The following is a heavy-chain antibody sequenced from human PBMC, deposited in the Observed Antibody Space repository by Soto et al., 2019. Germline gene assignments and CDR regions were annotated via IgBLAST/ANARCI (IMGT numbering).Heavy chain of an antibody. CDR2: IRSKANSYAT. V-gene: IGHV3-73*01. CDR3: TTWDVAARPRSYYYGMDV. CDR1: GFTFSGSA. J-gene: IGHJ6*02. Sequence: EGSLRLSCAASGFTFSGSAMHWVRQASGKGLEWVGRIRSKANSYATAYAASVKGRFTISRDDSKNTAYLQMNSLKTEDTAVYYCTTWDVAARPRSYYYGMDVWGQGTTVTVSS. D-gene: IGHD6-6*01.